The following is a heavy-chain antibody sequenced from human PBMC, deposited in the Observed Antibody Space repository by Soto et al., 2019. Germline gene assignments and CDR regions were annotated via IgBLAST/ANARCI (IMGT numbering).Heavy chain of an antibody. V-gene: IGHV3-30*19. D-gene: IGHD3-3*01. CDR2: VSHDGSNR. CDR1: RFSFSSYG. CDR3: ARSSGVPTPDFDY. Sequence: MRRCCATSRFSFSSYGMHWVRQDPGKGLEWVAVVSHDGSNRYYPDSVRGRFAISRDNSKNTVYLEMNSLRPDDTALYYCARSSGVPTPDFDYWGQGTLVTVSS. J-gene: IGHJ4*02.